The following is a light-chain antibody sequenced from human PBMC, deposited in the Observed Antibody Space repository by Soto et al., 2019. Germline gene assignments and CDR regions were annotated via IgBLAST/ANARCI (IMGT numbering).Light chain of an antibody. CDR2: QVT. J-gene: IGLJ1*01. CDR1: SSDLAIYNY. V-gene: IGLV2-14*01. CDR3: SSYTDSSNYV. Sequence: QSALTQPASVSGSPGQSITISCTVTSSDLAIYNYASWYQQQPGKAPKLMIYQVTNRPSGVSNRFSGSRSGNTASLTISGLQAEDEADYYCSSYTDSSNYVFGTGTKVTVL.